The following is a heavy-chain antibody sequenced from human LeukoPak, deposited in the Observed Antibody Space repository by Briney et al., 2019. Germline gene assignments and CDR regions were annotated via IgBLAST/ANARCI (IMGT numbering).Heavy chain of an antibody. D-gene: IGHD3-22*01. J-gene: IGHJ3*02. Sequence: GWSLTLSCAASGFTVSENYTSWVRQVPGKGLERVSAISGGGSTYYTGSVKGRFIMSRDTSKNTVSVHFNSLRAEDTAVYYCARGGDTSGSIRGPFDSWGQGTMVIVSS. V-gene: IGHV3-53*01. CDR1: GFTVSENY. CDR2: ISGGGST. CDR3: ARGGDTSGSIRGPFDS.